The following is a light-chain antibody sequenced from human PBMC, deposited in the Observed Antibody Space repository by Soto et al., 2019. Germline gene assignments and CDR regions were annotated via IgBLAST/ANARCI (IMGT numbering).Light chain of an antibody. Sequence: DIQMTQSPSTLSASVGDRVTITCRASQSISTWLAWYQQKPGKAPKLLIYKASNLESGVPSRFSVSGSGTEFTLTINSLQPDDFATYYCQQYNTYPLTFGGGTTVEIK. V-gene: IGKV1-5*03. CDR2: KAS. CDR1: QSISTW. CDR3: QQYNTYPLT. J-gene: IGKJ4*01.